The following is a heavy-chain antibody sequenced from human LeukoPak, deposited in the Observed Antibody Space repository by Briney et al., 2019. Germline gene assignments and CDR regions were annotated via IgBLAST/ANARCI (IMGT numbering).Heavy chain of an antibody. CDR2: IIPILGIA. V-gene: IGHV1-69*04. D-gene: IGHD2-2*02. CDR3: ARQNCSSTSCYTLYYYYGMDV. J-gene: IGHJ6*02. CDR1: GGTSSSYA. Sequence: SVKVSCKASGGTSSSYAISWVQQAPGQGLEWMGRIIPILGIANYAQKFQGRVTITADKSTSTAYMELSSLRSEDTAVYYCARQNCSSTSCYTLYYYYGMDVWGQGTTVTVSS.